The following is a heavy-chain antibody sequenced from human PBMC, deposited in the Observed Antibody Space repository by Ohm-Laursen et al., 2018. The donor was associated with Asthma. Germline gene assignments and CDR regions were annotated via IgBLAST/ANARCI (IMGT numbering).Heavy chain of an antibody. V-gene: IGHV3-30*18. CDR1: GFTFSSYG. D-gene: IGHD2-21*01. J-gene: IGHJ5*02. CDR2: ISYDGSNK. CDR3: AKDPRYSVDP. Sequence: SLRLSCAASGFTFSSYGMHWVRQALGKGLEWVAVISYDGSNKYYADSVKGRFTISRDNSKNTLYLQMNSLRAEDTAVYYCAKDPRYSVDPWGQGTLVTVSS.